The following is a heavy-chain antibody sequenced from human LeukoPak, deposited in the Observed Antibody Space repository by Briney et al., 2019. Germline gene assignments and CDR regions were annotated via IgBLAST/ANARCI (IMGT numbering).Heavy chain of an antibody. V-gene: IGHV4-34*01. J-gene: IGHJ4*02. Sequence: SETLSLTCAVYGGSFSGYYWSWIRQPPGKGLEWIGEINHSGSTNYNPSLKSRVTISVDTSKNQSSLKLSSVTAADTAVYYCAGEAYDTDYWGQGTLVTVSS. CDR2: INHSGST. D-gene: IGHD3-22*01. CDR3: AGEAYDTDY. CDR1: GGSFSGYY.